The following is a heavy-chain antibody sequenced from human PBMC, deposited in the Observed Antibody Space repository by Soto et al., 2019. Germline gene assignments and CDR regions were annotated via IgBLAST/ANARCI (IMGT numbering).Heavy chain of an antibody. Sequence: GGSLRLSCAASGFTFSNAWMNWVRQAPGKGLEWVGRIKSKTDGGTTDYAAPVKGRFTISRDDSKNTLYLQMNSLKTEDTAVYYCTTGRVHFYDFWSGHASSYYGMDVWGQGTTVTVSS. J-gene: IGHJ6*02. CDR1: GFTFSNAW. V-gene: IGHV3-15*07. CDR2: IKSKTDGGTT. CDR3: TTGRVHFYDFWSGHASSYYGMDV. D-gene: IGHD3-3*01.